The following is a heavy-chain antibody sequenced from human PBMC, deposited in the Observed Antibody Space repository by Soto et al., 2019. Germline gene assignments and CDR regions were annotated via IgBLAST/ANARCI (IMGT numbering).Heavy chain of an antibody. CDR3: IRLGSYVFADDAFDI. V-gene: IGHV3-73*01. CDR2: IRSKANSYAT. CDR1: GFTFSGSA. Sequence: GGSLRLSCAASGFTFSGSAMHWVRQTSGKGLEWVGRIRSKANSYATAYAASVKGRFTISRDDSKNTAYLQMNSLKTEDTAVYYCIRLGSYVFADDAFDIWGQGTMVTVSS. D-gene: IGHD3-16*01. J-gene: IGHJ3*02.